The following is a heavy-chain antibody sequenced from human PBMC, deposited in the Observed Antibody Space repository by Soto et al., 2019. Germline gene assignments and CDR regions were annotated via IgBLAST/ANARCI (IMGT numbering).Heavy chain of an antibody. CDR1: GFTFSSYA. Sequence: QVQLVESGGGVVQPGRSLRLSCAASGFTFSSYAMHWVRQAPGKGLEWVAVISYDGSNKYYADSVKGRFTISRDNSKNKLYLQMNSLSAEDTAVYYCARAGVSSSGWLYYYYYGMDVWGQGTTVTVSS. CDR3: ARAGVSSSGWLYYYYYGMDV. J-gene: IGHJ6*02. D-gene: IGHD6-19*01. V-gene: IGHV3-30-3*01. CDR2: ISYDGSNK.